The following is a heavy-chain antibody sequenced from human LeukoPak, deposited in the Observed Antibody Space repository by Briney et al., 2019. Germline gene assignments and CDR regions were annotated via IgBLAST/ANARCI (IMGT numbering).Heavy chain of an antibody. D-gene: IGHD3-22*01. J-gene: IGHJ6*02. CDR1: GFTFSSYG. CDR2: IWYDGSNK. CDR3: ARSGGDSSGYYYVAYYYYGMDV. V-gene: IGHV3-33*01. Sequence: GGSLRLSCAASGFTFSSYGMHWVRQAPGKGLEWVAVIWYDGSNKYYADSVRGRFTISRDNSKNTLYLQMNSLRAEDTAVYYCARSGGDSSGYYYVAYYYYGMDVWGQGTTVTVSS.